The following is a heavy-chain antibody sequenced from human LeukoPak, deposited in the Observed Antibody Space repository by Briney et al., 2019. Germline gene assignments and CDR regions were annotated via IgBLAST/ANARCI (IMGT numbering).Heavy chain of an antibody. CDR3: VKDGGYHGSGSSYYFDY. V-gene: IGHV3-64D*06. CDR2: ISSNGGST. CDR1: GLTFSRHA. D-gene: IGHD3-10*01. J-gene: IGHJ4*02. Sequence: GGTLTFSCSGSGLTFSRHAMHWVRQAPGNGLEYVSAISSNGGSTYYADSVKSRFPISRDNSKNTLYLQMSSLRAEDTAVYYCVKDGGYHGSGSSYYFDYWGQGTLVTVSS.